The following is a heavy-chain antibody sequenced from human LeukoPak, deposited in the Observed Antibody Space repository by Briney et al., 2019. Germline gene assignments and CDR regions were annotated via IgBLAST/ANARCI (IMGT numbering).Heavy chain of an antibody. CDR2: INKDGSST. CDR1: GVTFSSYW. Sequence: GGSLRLSCGASGVTFSSYWMHCARHAPGEGRVWVARINKDGSSTSYAGSVQGRFTISRDNAKDSLYLQMNSLRAEDTAVYYCAELGSTMIGGVWGKGTTVTISS. J-gene: IGHJ6*04. CDR3: AELGSTMIGGV. V-gene: IGHV3-74*01. D-gene: IGHD3-10*02.